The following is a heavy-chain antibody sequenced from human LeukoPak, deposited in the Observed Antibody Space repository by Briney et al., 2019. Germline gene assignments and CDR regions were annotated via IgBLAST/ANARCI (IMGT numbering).Heavy chain of an antibody. CDR1: GYTFTSYY. J-gene: IGHJ6*04. CDR2: INPSGGST. Sequence: ASVKVSCKASGYTFTSYYMHWVRQAPGQGLEWMGIINPSGGSTSYAQKFQGRVTMTRDTSTSTVYMELSSLRSEDTAVYYCARYCSSTGCYGYYYGMDVWGKGTTVTVSS. CDR3: ARYCSSTGCYGYYYGMDV. V-gene: IGHV1-46*01. D-gene: IGHD2-2*01.